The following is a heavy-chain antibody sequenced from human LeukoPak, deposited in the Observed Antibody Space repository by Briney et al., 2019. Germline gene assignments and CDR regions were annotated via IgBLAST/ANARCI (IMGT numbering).Heavy chain of an antibody. J-gene: IGHJ4*02. CDR2: ISGSGGST. V-gene: IGHV3-23*01. D-gene: IGHD2-15*01. CDR3: ASLDCSGGSCYSSVNY. Sequence: GGSLRLSCAASGFTFSSYAMSWVRQAPGKGLEWVSAISGSGGSTYYADSVKGRFTISRDNAKNSLYLQMNSLRAEDTAVYYCASLDCSGGSCYSSVNYWGQGTLVTVSS. CDR1: GFTFSSYA.